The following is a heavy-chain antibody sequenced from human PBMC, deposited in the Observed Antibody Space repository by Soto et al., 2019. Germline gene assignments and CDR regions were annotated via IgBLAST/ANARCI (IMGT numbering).Heavy chain of an antibody. J-gene: IGHJ4*02. CDR1: GFTFSSYA. CDR2: INSRGGST. D-gene: IGHD2-2*01. V-gene: IGHV3-23*01. CDR3: AKDRSSTSCYAFDY. Sequence: GRSLRLSCAASGFTFSSYAMSLVRQAPGKGLEWVSAINSRGGSTYYADSVKGRFTISRDSSKNTLYLQMNSLRAEDTAVYYCAKDRSSTSCYAFDYWGQGTLVTVSS.